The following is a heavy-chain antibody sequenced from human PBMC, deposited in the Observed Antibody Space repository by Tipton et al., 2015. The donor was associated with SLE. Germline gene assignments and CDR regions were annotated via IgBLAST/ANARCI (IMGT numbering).Heavy chain of an antibody. Sequence: SLRLSCATSGFTFSSYALSWVRRAPGKGVEWVSAISGGGGSTYYADFVKGRFSISIDKSKKTLFLQMNSLRVDDTATYYCAKFEKTTDFYLDSWGQGTLVSVSS. J-gene: IGHJ4*02. CDR1: GFTFSSYA. CDR2: ISGGGGST. CDR3: AKFEKTTDFYLDS. D-gene: IGHD1/OR15-1a*01. V-gene: IGHV3-23*01.